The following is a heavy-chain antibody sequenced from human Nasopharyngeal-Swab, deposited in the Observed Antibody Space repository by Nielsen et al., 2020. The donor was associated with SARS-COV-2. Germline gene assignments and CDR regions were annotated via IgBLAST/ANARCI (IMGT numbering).Heavy chain of an antibody. V-gene: IGHV1-46*01. Sequence: WVRQATGQGLEGMGIINPSGGSTSYAQKFQDRVTMTRDTSTSTVYMELSSLRSEDTAVYYCARVDTAMVSYYYYGMDVWGQGTTVTVSS. J-gene: IGHJ6*02. CDR2: INPSGGST. CDR3: ARVDTAMVSYYYYGMDV. D-gene: IGHD5-18*01.